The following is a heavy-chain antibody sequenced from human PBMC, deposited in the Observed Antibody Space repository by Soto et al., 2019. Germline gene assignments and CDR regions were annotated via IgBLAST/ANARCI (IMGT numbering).Heavy chain of an antibody. CDR3: ARRQRITMVRGAPSWYFDL. CDR2: IYSGGTT. D-gene: IGHD3-10*01. V-gene: IGHV3-53*01. CDR1: GFTVSSNH. J-gene: IGHJ2*01. Sequence: EVQLVESGGGLIQPGGSLRLSCAASGFTVSSNHMSWVRQAPGTGLEWVSVIYSGGTTYYADSVKGRFTISRDNSRNTLXXQMNRLRAEDTAVYYCARRQRITMVRGAPSWYFDLWGRGTLVTVSS.